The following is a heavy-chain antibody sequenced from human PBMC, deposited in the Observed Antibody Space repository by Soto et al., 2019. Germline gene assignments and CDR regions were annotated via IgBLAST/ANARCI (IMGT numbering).Heavy chain of an antibody. CDR2: ISWNGKII. J-gene: IGHJ4*02. D-gene: IGHD2-15*01. CDR3: AKGSADPCCGGGRCYFES. CDR1: GFTFDDHA. Sequence: GGSLRLSCAASGFTFDDHAMHWVRRVPGRGLEWVSSISWNGKIIGYADSVEGRFTISRDNAKNSLYLQMNSLRPEDTASYFCAKGSADPCCGGGRCYFESWGRGTLVTVSS. V-gene: IGHV3-9*01.